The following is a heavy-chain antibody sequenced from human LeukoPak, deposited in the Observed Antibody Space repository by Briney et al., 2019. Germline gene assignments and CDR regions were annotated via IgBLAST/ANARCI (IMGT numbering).Heavy chain of an antibody. V-gene: IGHV3-53*04. CDR1: GFTVSSNY. CDR2: IYSGGST. D-gene: IGHD2-2*01. CDR3: TRDGRYCIITSCYGYYGMDV. Sequence: GGSLRLSCAASGFTVSSNYMSWVRQAPGKGLEWVSVIYSGGSTYYADSVKGRFTISRQNSKNTLDLQMNSLRPEDTAVYYCTRDGRYCIITSCYGYYGMDVWGQGTTVTVSS. J-gene: IGHJ6*02.